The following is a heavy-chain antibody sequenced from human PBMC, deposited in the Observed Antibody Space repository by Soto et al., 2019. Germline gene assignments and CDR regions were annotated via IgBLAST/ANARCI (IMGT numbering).Heavy chain of an antibody. CDR3: AREIVTAGGNNYFDP. J-gene: IGHJ5*02. CDR1: GGTVASSHW. Sequence: ETLSLTCGVSGGTVASSHWWSWVRQSPGGGLEWIGNVYHTGDTNLNPSLQSRVTISVDKSNNQFSLRLNSLTAADTAVYFCAREIVTAGGNNYFDPWGPGTL. D-gene: IGHD2-21*02. V-gene: IGHV4-4*01. CDR2: VYHTGDT.